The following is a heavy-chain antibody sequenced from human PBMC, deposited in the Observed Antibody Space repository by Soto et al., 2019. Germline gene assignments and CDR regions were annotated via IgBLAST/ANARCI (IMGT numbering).Heavy chain of an antibody. Sequence: EVQLVESGGGLVQAGGSLRLSCAASGFTFSSYSMNWVRQAPGKGLEWVSHITSSSSAIYYADSVKGRFTISRDNAKNSLYLHMNSLRAEDTAVYYCARGPVAAIDYWGQGILVTVSS. CDR3: ARGPVAAIDY. V-gene: IGHV3-48*01. J-gene: IGHJ4*02. CDR2: ITSSSSAI. D-gene: IGHD6-19*01. CDR1: GFTFSSYS.